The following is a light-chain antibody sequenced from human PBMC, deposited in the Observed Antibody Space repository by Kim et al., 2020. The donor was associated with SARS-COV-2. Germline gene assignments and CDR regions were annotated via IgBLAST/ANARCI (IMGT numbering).Light chain of an antibody. CDR1: LRFSSN. V-gene: IGKV3-15*01. CDR3: QQYNNWPYT. J-gene: IGKJ2*01. CDR2: GAS. Sequence: SAPAGERAPLSGNASLRFSSNLAWYQQNPGQAPGLLIYGASTRSTGLPARFSGGGSGTKFALTISNRQSKDFAVYYCQQYNNWPYTFGQGTKLEF.